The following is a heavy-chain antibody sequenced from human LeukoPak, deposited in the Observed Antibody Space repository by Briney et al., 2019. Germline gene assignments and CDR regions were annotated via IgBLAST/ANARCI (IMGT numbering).Heavy chain of an antibody. V-gene: IGHV4-59*01. CDR2: IYYSGSN. CDR3: ARVPPTIFGLVTPLWFDP. CDR1: GGFISSYY. D-gene: IGHD3-3*01. Sequence: SETLSLTCTVSGGFISSYYGSWIRHPPGKGPEWIGYIYYSGSNNYNPSLKSRVTISVDTSKNQFSLKLSSVTAADTAVYSCARVPPTIFGLVTPLWFDPWGQGTLVTVSS. J-gene: IGHJ5*02.